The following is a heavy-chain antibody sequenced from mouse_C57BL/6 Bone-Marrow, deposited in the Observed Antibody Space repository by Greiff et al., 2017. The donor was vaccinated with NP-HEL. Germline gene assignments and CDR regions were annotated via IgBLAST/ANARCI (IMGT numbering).Heavy chain of an antibody. Sequence: QVQLQQSGAELARPGASVKLSCKASGYTFTSSGISWVKQRTGQGLEWIGEIYPRSGNTYYNEKFKGKATLTADNSSRPAYMELRILTSEDAAVYFWAKWAALRRSSYWYVEVWGTGTTVTVSS. D-gene: IGHD1-1*01. CDR3: AKWAALRRSSYWYVEV. CDR2: IYPRSGNT. J-gene: IGHJ1*03. V-gene: IGHV1-81*01. CDR1: GYTFTSSG.